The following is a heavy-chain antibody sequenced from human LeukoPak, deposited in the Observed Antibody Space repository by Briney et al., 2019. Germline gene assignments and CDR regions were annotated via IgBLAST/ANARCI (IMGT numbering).Heavy chain of an antibody. D-gene: IGHD2-15*01. CDR2: ISGSGGST. J-gene: IGHJ4*02. CDR3: ARRRYCSGGSCYVMALDY. V-gene: IGHV3-23*01. CDR1: GFTFSSYA. Sequence: GGSLRLSCAASGFTFSSYAMSWVRQAPGKGLEWVSAISGSGGSTYYADSVKGRFTISRDNSKNTLYLQMNSLRAEDTAVYYCARRRYCSGGSCYVMALDYWGQGTLVTVSS.